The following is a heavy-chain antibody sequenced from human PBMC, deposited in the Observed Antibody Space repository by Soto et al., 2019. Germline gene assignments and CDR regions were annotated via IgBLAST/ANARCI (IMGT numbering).Heavy chain of an antibody. V-gene: IGHV3-9*01. CDR3: AKDATPDYYYMDV. D-gene: IGHD1-26*01. CDR2: ISWNSGSI. J-gene: IGHJ6*03. Sequence: EVQLVESGGGLVQPGRSLRLSCAASGFTFDDYAMHWVRQAPGKGLEWVSGISWNSGSIGYADSVKGRFTISRDNAKNSLYLQMNSLRAEDTALYYCAKDATPDYYYMDVWGKGTTVTVSS. CDR1: GFTFDDYA.